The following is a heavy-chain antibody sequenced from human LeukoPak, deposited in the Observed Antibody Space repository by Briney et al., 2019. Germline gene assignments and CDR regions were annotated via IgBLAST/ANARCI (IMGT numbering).Heavy chain of an antibody. J-gene: IGHJ4*02. V-gene: IGHV3-23*01. CDR2: ISGGGRNT. Sequence: PGGSLRLSCAASKFSFSSYWMHWVRQAPGKGLVWVSSISGGGRNTYYADSVKGRFTISRDNSKNTLYLETNSLRVEDTAIYYCAKSGTTWSLYYFDCWGQGNLVTAFS. D-gene: IGHD2-2*01. CDR1: KFSFSSYW. CDR3: AKSGTTWSLYYFDC.